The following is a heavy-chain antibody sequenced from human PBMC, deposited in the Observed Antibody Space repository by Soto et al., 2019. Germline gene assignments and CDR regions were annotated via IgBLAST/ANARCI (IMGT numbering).Heavy chain of an antibody. Sequence: GGSLRLSCAASAFTFSSYSMSWVRQAPGKGLEWVSGISGSGESTYLADSVKGRFTVSRDNSRNTLYLQMTSLRAEDTAVYYCAKSYGNDWDHYYFDSWGQGTLVTVSS. CDR3: AKSYGNDWDHYYFDS. D-gene: IGHD3-9*01. V-gene: IGHV3-23*01. CDR1: AFTFSSYS. CDR2: ISGSGEST. J-gene: IGHJ4*02.